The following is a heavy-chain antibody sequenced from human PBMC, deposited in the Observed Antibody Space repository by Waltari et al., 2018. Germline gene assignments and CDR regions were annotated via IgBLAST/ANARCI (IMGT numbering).Heavy chain of an antibody. D-gene: IGHD5-18*01. J-gene: IGHJ4*02. CDR1: GYFFRNYA. Sequence: VQSGAEVKKPGASVKVSCKASGYFFRNYAMNWVRQAPGQGLEWMGWINTNTGNPTYAQGFTGRFVFSLDTSVSTAYLQISSLKAEDTSVYYCAKGIQLWGRGSWYFDDWGQGTLVTVSS. V-gene: IGHV7-4-1*02. CDR3: AKGIQLWGRGSWYFDD. CDR2: INTNTGNP.